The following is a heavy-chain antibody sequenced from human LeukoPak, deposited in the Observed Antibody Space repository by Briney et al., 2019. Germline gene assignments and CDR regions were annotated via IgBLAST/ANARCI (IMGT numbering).Heavy chain of an antibody. CDR1: GGYISSSSYY. J-gene: IGHJ4*02. CDR3: ARLYCRGGSCYSGTGCFDY. D-gene: IGHD2-15*01. V-gene: IGHV4-39*01. Sequence: SETLSLTCTVSGGYISSSSYYWGWIRQPPGKGLEWIGSLYYSGSPYYNPSLKSRVTISVDTSKNQFSLNLNSVTAADTAVYYCARLYCRGGSCYSGTGCFDYWGQGTLVTVSS. CDR2: LYYSGSP.